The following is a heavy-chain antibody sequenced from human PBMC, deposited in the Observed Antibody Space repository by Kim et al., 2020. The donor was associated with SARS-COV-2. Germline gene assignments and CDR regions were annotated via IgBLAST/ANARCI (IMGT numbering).Heavy chain of an antibody. V-gene: IGHV1-24*01. D-gene: IGHD3-3*01. J-gene: IGHJ3*01. Sequence: FAQMFQGRVTMTEETSTDTAYMELSSLRSEDTALYYCATDRWSPGAFDLWGQGTMVTVSS. CDR3: ATDRWSPGAFDL.